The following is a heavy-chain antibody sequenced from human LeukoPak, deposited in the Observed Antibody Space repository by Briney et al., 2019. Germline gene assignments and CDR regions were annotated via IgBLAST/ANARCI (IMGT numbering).Heavy chain of an antibody. CDR3: AKWGDFDVLTGYYVPDF. CDR2: ITGSGGNT. CDR1: GFTFSNYA. D-gene: IGHD3-9*01. Sequence: GASLRLSCAASGFTFSNYAMSWVRQAPGKGLEWVSAITGSGGNTYYADPVKGRFTISRDNSKNTLYLQMNSLRDEDTAVYYCAKWGDFDVLTGYYVPDFWGQGTLVTVSS. J-gene: IGHJ4*02. V-gene: IGHV3-23*01.